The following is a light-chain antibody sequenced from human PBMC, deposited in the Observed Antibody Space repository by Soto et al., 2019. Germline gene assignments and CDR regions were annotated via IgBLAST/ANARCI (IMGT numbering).Light chain of an antibody. V-gene: IGKV3-20*01. CDR3: QQYGSSLRRT. J-gene: IGKJ3*01. CDR2: GAS. Sequence: EIVLTQSPGTLSLSPGERATLSCRASQSVSSSYLAWYQQKPGRAPRLLIYGASSRATGIPDRFSGSGSGTDFTLTISRLEPEDFAVYYCQQYGSSLRRTFGPGTKVDIK. CDR1: QSVSSSY.